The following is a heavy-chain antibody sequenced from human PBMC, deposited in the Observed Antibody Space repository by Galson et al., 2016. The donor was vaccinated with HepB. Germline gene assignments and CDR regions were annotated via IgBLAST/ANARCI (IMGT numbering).Heavy chain of an antibody. Sequence: SLRLSCAASGFSFSNYYLDWVRQAPGKGLEWVGRTKNRANSYFTEYAASVKGRFTISRDDSKTSLYLQMNSLRSEDTAVYFCTRVTRGGHGLDVWGQGTTVTVSS. CDR2: TKNRANSYFT. CDR3: TRVTRGGHGLDV. J-gene: IGHJ6*02. V-gene: IGHV3-72*01. CDR1: GFSFSNYY. D-gene: IGHD2-2*01.